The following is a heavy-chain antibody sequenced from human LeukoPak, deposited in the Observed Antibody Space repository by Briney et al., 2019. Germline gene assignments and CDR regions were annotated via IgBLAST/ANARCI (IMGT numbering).Heavy chain of an antibody. J-gene: IGHJ5*02. CDR2: INAGNGNT. V-gene: IGHV1-3*01. Sequence: GASVKVSCKASGGTFSSYAISWVRQAPGQRLEWMGWINAGNGNTKYSQKFQGRVTITRDTSASTAYMELSSLRSEDTAVYYCARGRRYNWNSGWFDPWGQGTLVTVSS. CDR1: GGTFSSYA. CDR3: ARGRRYNWNSGWFDP. D-gene: IGHD1-7*01.